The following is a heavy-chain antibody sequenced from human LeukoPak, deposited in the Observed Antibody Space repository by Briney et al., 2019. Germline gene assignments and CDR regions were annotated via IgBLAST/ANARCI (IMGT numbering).Heavy chain of an antibody. CDR2: ISFDGSEK. D-gene: IGHD3-10*01. CDR1: GFTFTTYG. CDR3: AKDVKMFRGPMIMRHFDY. Sequence: GGSLRLSCAAPGFTFTTYGMHWVRQPPGKGLEWVALISFDGSEKYYAESVKGRFTISRDNSKNTLYLQMNSVRVEDTAVYFCAKDVKMFRGPMIMRHFDYWGQGSLVTVSS. J-gene: IGHJ4*02. V-gene: IGHV3-30*18.